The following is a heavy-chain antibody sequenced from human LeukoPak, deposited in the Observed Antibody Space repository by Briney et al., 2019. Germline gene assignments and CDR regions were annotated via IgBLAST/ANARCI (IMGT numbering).Heavy chain of an antibody. CDR2: IYTSGST. Sequence: PGGSLRLSCAASGFTVSSNYISWVRQAPGKGLEWVSLIYTSGSTYYADSVKGRFTISRDNSRDTLYLQMNRLRAEDTAIYYCAKVPGDHIGSGRSGYWGQGTLVTVSS. D-gene: IGHD3-10*01. V-gene: IGHV3-53*01. CDR1: GFTVSSNY. CDR3: AKVPGDHIGSGRSGY. J-gene: IGHJ4*02.